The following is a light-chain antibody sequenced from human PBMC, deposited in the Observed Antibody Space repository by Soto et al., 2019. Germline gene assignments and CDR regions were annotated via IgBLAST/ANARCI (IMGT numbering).Light chain of an antibody. J-gene: IGKJ2*01. CDR1: RSIGSN. V-gene: IGKV3D-15*01. Sequence: EIVMTQSPATLSVSPGERATLSCRASRSIGSNLAWYQQKPGQAPRLLIYGASTRATGIPARFSGSGSGTEFTLTISSLQSEDFAVYSCQQYNNWPPRYTFGQGTRLQI. CDR3: QQYNNWPPRYT. CDR2: GAS.